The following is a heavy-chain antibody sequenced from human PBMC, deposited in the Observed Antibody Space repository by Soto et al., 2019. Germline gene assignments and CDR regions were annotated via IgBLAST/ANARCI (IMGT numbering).Heavy chain of an antibody. CDR3: ARERGYPYSSSSDYYFDY. CDR1: GGSISSGDYY. V-gene: IGHV4-30-4*01. Sequence: PSETLSLTCTVSGGSISSGDYYWSWIRQPPGKGLEWIGYIYYSVSTYYNPSLKSRVTISVDTSKNQYSLKLSSVTAADTAVYYCARERGYPYSSSSDYYFDYWGQGTLVTVSS. CDR2: IYYSVST. J-gene: IGHJ4*02. D-gene: IGHD6-6*01.